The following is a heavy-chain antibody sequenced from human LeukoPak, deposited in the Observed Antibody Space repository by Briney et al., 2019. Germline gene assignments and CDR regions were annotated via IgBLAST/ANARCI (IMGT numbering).Heavy chain of an antibody. CDR3: ARVIYGVSSSYYFDY. CDR2: INHSGGT. J-gene: IGHJ4*02. D-gene: IGHD4-17*01. Sequence: SETLSLTCAVYGGSFSGYYWSWIRQPPGKGLEWIGEINHSGGTNYSPSLKSRVTISVDTSKNQFSLKLSSVTAADTAVYYCARVIYGVSSSYYFDYWGQGTLVTVSS. V-gene: IGHV4-34*01. CDR1: GGSFSGYY.